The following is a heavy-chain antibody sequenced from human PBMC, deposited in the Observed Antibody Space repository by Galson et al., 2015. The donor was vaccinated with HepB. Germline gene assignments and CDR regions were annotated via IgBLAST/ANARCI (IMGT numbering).Heavy chain of an antibody. J-gene: IGHJ4*02. CDR1: GFTVSDGW. D-gene: IGHD3-3*01. CDR2: IKSKSAGGTT. Sequence: SLRLSCAVSGFTVSDGWMSWVRQAPGKGLEWVGRIKSKSAGGTTDDAAPVKGRFTISRDDSKNTLYLQLNSLKTEDTAVYYCTTEFFWSGYYYLDYWGPGSLVTVSS. V-gene: IGHV3-15*07. CDR3: TTEFFWSGYYYLDY.